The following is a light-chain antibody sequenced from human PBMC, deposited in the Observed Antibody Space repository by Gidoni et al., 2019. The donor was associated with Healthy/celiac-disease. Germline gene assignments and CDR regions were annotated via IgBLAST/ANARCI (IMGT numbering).Light chain of an antibody. V-gene: IGKV1-33*01. J-gene: IGKJ5*01. CDR1: QDISTY. CDR2: DAA. CDR3: QQYDNLPIT. Sequence: DIQMTQSPSSLSASVGDRVTITCQASQDISTYLNWYQQKPGKAPKRLIYDAANLETGVPSRFSGSGAGTDFTFTISSLQPEDIATYYCQQYDNLPITFXQXTRLEIK.